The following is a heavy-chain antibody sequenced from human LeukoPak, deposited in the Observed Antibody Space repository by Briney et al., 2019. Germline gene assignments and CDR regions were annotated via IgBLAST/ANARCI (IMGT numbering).Heavy chain of an antibody. CDR3: ARVRIMNYYGSRPLLYYFDY. J-gene: IGHJ4*02. D-gene: IGHD3-10*01. V-gene: IGHV4-59*01. Sequence: SETLSLTCTVSGGSISSYYWSWIRQPPGKGLEWIGYIYYSGSTNYNPSLKSRVTISVDTSKNQFSLKLSSVTAADTAVYYCARVRIMNYYGSRPLLYYFDYWSQGTLVTVSP. CDR2: IYYSGST. CDR1: GGSISSYY.